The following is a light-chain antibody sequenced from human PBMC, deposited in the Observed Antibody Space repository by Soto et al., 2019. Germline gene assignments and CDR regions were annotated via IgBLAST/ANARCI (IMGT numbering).Light chain of an antibody. J-gene: IGKJ1*01. CDR1: QNIYTY. CDR3: QQYNLGGT. V-gene: IGKV1-5*03. Sequence: DIQMTQSPSTLSAIVGDRVSITCRASQNIYTYLAWYQQKPGRAPKLLIYKASTLESGVPSRFSGSGSGTKFTLTISTLEPDDFATYYCQQYNLGGTFGQGTKVEI. CDR2: KAS.